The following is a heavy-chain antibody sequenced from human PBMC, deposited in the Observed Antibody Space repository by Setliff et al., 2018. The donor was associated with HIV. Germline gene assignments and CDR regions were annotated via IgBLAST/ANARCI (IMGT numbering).Heavy chain of an antibody. V-gene: IGHV1-24*01. Sequence: ASVKVSCKASGDTFNNCAVTWVRQAPGQGLEWMGGFDPEDGETIYAQKFQGRVTMTEDTSTDTAYMELSSLRSEDTAVYYCATARSGSYFDYWGQGTLVTVSS. D-gene: IGHD1-26*01. CDR1: GDTFNNCA. J-gene: IGHJ4*02. CDR2: FDPEDGET. CDR3: ATARSGSYFDY.